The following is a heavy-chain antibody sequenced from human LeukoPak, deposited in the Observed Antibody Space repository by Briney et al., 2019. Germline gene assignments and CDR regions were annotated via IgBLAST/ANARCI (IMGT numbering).Heavy chain of an antibody. Sequence: GRSLRLSSAASGFTFSSYAMHWVRQAPGKGLEWVAVISYDGSNKYYADSVKGRFTISRDNSKNTLYLQMNSLRAEDTAVYYCARAPLEDYFDYWGQGTLVTVSS. V-gene: IGHV3-30-3*01. J-gene: IGHJ4*02. D-gene: IGHD1-1*01. CDR3: ARAPLEDYFDY. CDR2: ISYDGSNK. CDR1: GFTFSSYA.